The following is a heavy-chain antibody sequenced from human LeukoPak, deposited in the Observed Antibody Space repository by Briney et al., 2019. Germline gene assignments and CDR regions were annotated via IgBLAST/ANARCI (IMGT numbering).Heavy chain of an antibody. CDR2: IRSKAYGETA. J-gene: IGHJ4*02. V-gene: IGHV3-49*03. CDR1: GFTFGDYA. Sequence: GGSLRLSCTASGFTFGDYAMSWIRQAPGKGLEWVGFIRSKAYGETADYAASVKGRFTISRDDPKAIAYLQMNSLKTEDTAVYHCTRDRGAYNLYDYWGQGTLVTVSS. CDR3: TRDRGAYNLYDY. D-gene: IGHD1-1*01.